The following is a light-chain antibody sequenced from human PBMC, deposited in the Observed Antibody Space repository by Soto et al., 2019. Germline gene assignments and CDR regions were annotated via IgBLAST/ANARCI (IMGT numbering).Light chain of an antibody. CDR1: QGISSF. V-gene: IGKV1-9*01. CDR2: GAS. Sequence: IQLTQSPSSLSASVGDRVNITCRASQGISSFLAWYQQKPGKAPKLLIYGASTLQSGVPSRFSGSGSGTDFTLTLGSLQPEDFATYYCHQLNSFPIPFGPGTKVDIK. J-gene: IGKJ3*01. CDR3: HQLNSFPIP.